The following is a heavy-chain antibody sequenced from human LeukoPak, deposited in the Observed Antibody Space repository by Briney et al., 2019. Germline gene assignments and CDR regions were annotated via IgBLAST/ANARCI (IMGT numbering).Heavy chain of an antibody. Sequence: PSETLSLTCTVSGDSISSYYWSWIRQPPGKGLEWIGYIYYSGSTNYNPSLKSRVTISVDTSNNQFSLKLSSVTAADTAVYYCARHSRKTGTVDYWGQGTLVTVSS. V-gene: IGHV4-59*08. CDR2: IYYSGST. D-gene: IGHD1-1*01. CDR3: ARHSRKTGTVDY. CDR1: GDSISSYY. J-gene: IGHJ4*02.